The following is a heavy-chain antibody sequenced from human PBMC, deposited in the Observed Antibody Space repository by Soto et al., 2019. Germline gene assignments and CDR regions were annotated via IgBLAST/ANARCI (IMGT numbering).Heavy chain of an antibody. J-gene: IGHJ5*02. D-gene: IGHD2-15*01. V-gene: IGHV1-46*03. Sequence: ASVKVSCKASGYTFTSYYMHWVRQAPGQGLEWMGIINPSGGSTSYAQKFQGRVTMTRDTSTSTVYMELSSLRSEDTAVYYCARGYCSGGSCYSRDWFDPWGQGTLVTVSS. CDR2: INPSGGST. CDR3: ARGYCSGGSCYSRDWFDP. CDR1: GYTFTSYY.